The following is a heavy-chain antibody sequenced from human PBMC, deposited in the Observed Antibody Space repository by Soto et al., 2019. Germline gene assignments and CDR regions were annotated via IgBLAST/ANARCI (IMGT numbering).Heavy chain of an antibody. D-gene: IGHD1-26*01. CDR3: ATQRSEWELSFDY. V-gene: IGHV1-3*01. CDR2: INAGNSDT. J-gene: IGHJ4*02. Sequence: ASVKVPCKASGYTFTSYAMHWVRQAPGQRLEWMGWINAGNSDTKYSQKFQGRVTITSDTSASTAYMELSSLRSDDTAVYYCATQRSEWELSFDYWGQGTLVTVSS. CDR1: GYTFTSYA.